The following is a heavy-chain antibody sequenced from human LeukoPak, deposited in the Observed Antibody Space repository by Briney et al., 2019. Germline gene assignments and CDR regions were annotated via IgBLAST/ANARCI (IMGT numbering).Heavy chain of an antibody. CDR1: GFTFSSYA. CDR3: AKNPLVSGTIYFDS. V-gene: IGHV3-23*01. J-gene: IGHJ4*02. Sequence: PGGSLRLSCAASGFTFSSYAMNWVCQAPGKGLKWVSGFRGSGVATFYADSVKGRFTISRDNSKSTLYLEMNSLRAEDTAIYYCAKNPLVSGTIYFDSWGQGTLLTVSS. CDR2: FRGSGVAT. D-gene: IGHD6-19*01.